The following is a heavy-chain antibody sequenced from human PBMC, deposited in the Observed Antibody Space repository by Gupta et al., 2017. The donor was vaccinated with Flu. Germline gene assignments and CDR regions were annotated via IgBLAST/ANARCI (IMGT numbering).Heavy chain of an antibody. J-gene: IGHJ4*02. CDR3: ARDNSPSRWFI. D-gene: IGHD2-15*01. V-gene: IGHV4-61*03. CDR2: IHHTGST. Sequence: SCVRQSPGKGLELIGYIHHTGSTDYNPSLKSQVTISVDSSKTHFSLKLTSVTAADSAVYFCARDNSPSRWFIWGPGTLVTVSS.